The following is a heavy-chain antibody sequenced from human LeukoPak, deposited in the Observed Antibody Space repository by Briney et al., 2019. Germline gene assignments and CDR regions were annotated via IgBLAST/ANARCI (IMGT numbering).Heavy chain of an antibody. J-gene: IGHJ6*03. CDR3: ARDGTTGTVYYYYMDV. CDR1: IDSISIYY. D-gene: IGHD1-1*01. CDR2: IYYSWST. V-gene: IGHV4-59*01. Sequence: SDTLSLTCTVSIDSISIYYWSWIRQPPAKGLEWIGYIYYSWSTNYNPSLNSRVTISVDTSKNQFSLKLSSVTDADTVVYYCARDGTTGTVYYYYMDVWGKGTTVTVSS.